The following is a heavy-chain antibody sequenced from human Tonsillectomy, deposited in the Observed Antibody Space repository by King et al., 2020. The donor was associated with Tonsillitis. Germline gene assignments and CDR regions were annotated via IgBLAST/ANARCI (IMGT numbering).Heavy chain of an antibody. D-gene: IGHD4-23*01. CDR3: AGGAVEHGFDI. V-gene: IGHV1-46*01. J-gene: IGHJ3*02. CDR2: INPSGGNT. CDR1: GYTFTDFY. Sequence: VQLVESGAEVKKPGASVKVSCKASGYTFTDFYIHWVRQAPGQGLEWMGIINPSGGNTVYAQKFQGRVIMTTDTSTSTVSMEMSSLRSEDTALYYCAGGAVEHGFDIWGQGTMVTVSS.